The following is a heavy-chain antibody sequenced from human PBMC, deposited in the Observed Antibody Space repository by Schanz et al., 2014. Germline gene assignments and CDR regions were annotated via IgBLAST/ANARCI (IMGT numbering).Heavy chain of an antibody. CDR2: INPSGGST. CDR1: GYTFTRYY. CDR3: ARNYGGHSEESDRYGMDV. V-gene: IGHV1-46*01. J-gene: IGHJ6*02. D-gene: IGHD4-17*01. Sequence: QVQLVQSGAEVKKPGASVKVSCKASGYTFTRYYIHWVRQAPGQGLEWMGIINPSGGSTTYAPKFQGRFTMTSDTSTSTVYMELSSLRSEDTAVYYCARNYGGHSEESDRYGMDVWGQGTTVTVSS.